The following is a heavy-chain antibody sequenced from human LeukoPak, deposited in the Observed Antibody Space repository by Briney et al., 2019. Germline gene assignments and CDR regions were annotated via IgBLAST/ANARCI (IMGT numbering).Heavy chain of an antibody. CDR3: ARVPLHDDSRHYYPH. J-gene: IGHJ1*01. D-gene: IGHD3-22*01. Sequence: ASVKVSCKTSGYTFTNYGMHWVRQAPRQSPEWMGWINTGNGNTKSSQKFQDRVTLTRDTSASTGYMELNSRSSEDTAVYYCARVPLHDDSRHYYPHWGQGTPVTVSS. CDR1: GYTFTNYG. V-gene: IGHV1-3*04. CDR2: INTGNGNT.